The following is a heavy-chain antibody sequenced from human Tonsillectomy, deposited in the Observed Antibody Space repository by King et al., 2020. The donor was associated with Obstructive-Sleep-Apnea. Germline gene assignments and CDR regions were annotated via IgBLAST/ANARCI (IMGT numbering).Heavy chain of an antibody. V-gene: IGHV4-30-4*01. D-gene: IGHD3-10*01. CDR1: GGSISSGDYY. CDR3: ARGWRGSYYSKGVDY. J-gene: IGHJ4*02. Sequence: QLQESGPGLVKPPQTLSLTCTVSGGSISSGDYYWSWIRQPPGKGLEWIGYIYYSGSTYYNPSLKSRVTISVDTSKNQFSLKLSSVTAADTAVYYCARGWRGSYYSKGVDYWGQGTLVTVSS. CDR2: IYYSGST.